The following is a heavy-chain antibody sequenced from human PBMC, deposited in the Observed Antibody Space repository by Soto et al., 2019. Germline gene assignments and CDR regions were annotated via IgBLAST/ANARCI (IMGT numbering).Heavy chain of an antibody. CDR1: GFTFSSYG. CDR2: IWYDGSNK. Sequence: QVQLVESGGGVVQPGRSLRLSCAASGFTFSSYGMHWVRQAPGKGLEWVAVIWYDGSNKYYADSVKGRFTISRDNSKNPLYLKMNSLRVEDRAVYYCARGRWSFSSGWSFFDYGGRGTLVTVSS. V-gene: IGHV3-33*01. J-gene: IGHJ4*02. D-gene: IGHD6-19*01. CDR3: ARGRWSFSSGWSFFDY.